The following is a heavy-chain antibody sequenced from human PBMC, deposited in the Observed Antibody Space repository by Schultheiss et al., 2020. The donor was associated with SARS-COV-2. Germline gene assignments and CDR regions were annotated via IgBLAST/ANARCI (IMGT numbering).Heavy chain of an antibody. D-gene: IGHD5-12*01. CDR3: ATGAYSGYAKIDY. V-gene: IGHV4-59*01. Sequence: GSLRLSCTVSGGSISSYYWSWIRQPPGKGLEWIGYIYYSGSTNYNPSLKSRVTISVDTSKNQFSLKLSSVTAADTAVYYCATGAYSGYAKIDYWGQGTLVTVSS. CDR2: IYYSGST. J-gene: IGHJ4*02. CDR1: GGSISSYY.